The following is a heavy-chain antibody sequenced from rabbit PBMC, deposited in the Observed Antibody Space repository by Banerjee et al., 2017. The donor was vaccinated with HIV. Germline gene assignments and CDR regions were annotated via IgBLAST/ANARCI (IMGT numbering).Heavy chain of an antibody. CDR3: ARDLPGIIGWNFNL. J-gene: IGHJ4*01. CDR1: GFDFNSYYM. D-gene: IGHD1-1*01. V-gene: IGHV1S45*01. Sequence: QEQLKESGGGLVQPGGSLKLSCKASGFDFNSYYMSWVRQAPGKGLEWIGYIDPVFGSAYYASWAKGRFTISKTSSTTVTLQMTSLTAADTATYFCARDLPGIIGWNFNLWGPGTLVTVS. CDR2: IDPVFGSA.